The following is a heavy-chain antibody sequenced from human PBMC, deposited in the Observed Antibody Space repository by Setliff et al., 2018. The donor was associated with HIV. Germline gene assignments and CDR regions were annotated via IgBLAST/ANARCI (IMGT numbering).Heavy chain of an antibody. CDR2: IKSEFNGGTT. V-gene: IGHV3-15*01. D-gene: IGHD3-22*01. CDR1: GFTVSSNY. Sequence: GGSLRLSCAASGFTVSSNYMSWVRQAPGKGLEWVGHIKSEFNGGTTDYAAPVKGRFTISRDDSRNTVYLQMNSLKPEDTAVYYCATPPGYYDSSPFDFWGQGTLVTVSS. J-gene: IGHJ4*02. CDR3: ATPPGYYDSSPFDF.